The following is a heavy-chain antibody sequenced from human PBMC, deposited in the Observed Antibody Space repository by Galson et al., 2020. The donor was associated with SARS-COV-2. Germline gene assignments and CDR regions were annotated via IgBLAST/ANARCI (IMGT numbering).Heavy chain of an antibody. D-gene: IGHD6-19*01. CDR3: ARVPIAVAGVLFDY. Sequence: GGSLRLSCAASGFTFSDYYMSWIRQAPGKGLEWIAYTNTTTRYTNNADAVKGRITISRDNANNSLDLQMNSLRAEDTAVYYCARVPIAVAGVLFDYCGQGTLVTVSS. CDR2: TNTTTRYT. CDR1: GFTFSDYY. V-gene: IGHV3-11*06. J-gene: IGHJ4*02.